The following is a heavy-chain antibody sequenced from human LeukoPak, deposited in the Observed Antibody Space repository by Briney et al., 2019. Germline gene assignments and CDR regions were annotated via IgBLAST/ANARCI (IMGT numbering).Heavy chain of an antibody. CDR3: CRDGGEGGNSAFDI. D-gene: IGHD3-16*01. Sequence: GGSLRLSCAASGFTISDYILDWVRQAPGKGLEWVGRIRRGANSYTTEYAASVKGRFTISRDDSRNSLYLHMNSLKTEDTAVYHCCRDGGEGGNSAFDIWGQGTMVTVSS. V-gene: IGHV3-72*01. CDR2: IRRGANSYTT. CDR1: GFTISDYI. J-gene: IGHJ3*02.